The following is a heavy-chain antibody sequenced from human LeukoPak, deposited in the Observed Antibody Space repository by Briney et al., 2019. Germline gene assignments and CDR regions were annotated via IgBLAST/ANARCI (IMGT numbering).Heavy chain of an antibody. D-gene: IGHD2-15*01. CDR1: GYTLTSYD. V-gene: IGHV1-8*03. Sequence: GSVKGSCKASGYTLTSYDINWVRQATGQGGEGMGWMNPNRGNTGYAQKFQGRVTIPTNTSISTAYMDLSSLRSEDTAVYYCARRSGFSCSGGSCYSHFDAFDIWGQGTMVTVSS. CDR2: MNPNRGNT. CDR3: ARRSGFSCSGGSCYSHFDAFDI. J-gene: IGHJ3*02.